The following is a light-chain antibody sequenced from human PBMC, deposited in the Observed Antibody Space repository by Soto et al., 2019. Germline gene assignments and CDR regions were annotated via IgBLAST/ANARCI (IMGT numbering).Light chain of an antibody. CDR1: SSDVGGYNY. CDR2: EVY. CDR3: SAYAGSSTWV. Sequence: QSAPTQPPSASGSPGQSVTFSCTGTSSDVGGYNYVSWYQQYPGKVPKLMIYEVYKRHSGVPDRFSGSKSGNTASLTVSGLQPEDEADYYCSAYAGSSTWVFGGGTQLTVL. J-gene: IGLJ2*01. V-gene: IGLV2-8*01.